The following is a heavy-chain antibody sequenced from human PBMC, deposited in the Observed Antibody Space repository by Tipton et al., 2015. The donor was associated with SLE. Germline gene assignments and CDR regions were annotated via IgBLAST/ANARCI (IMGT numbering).Heavy chain of an antibody. Sequence: QLVQSGAAVKKPGESLKISCKGSGYSFLTYWIGWVRQMPGKGLEWMGIIYPGDSDTRYSPSFQGQGTISADKSISTAYLQWSSLKASDTAMYYCAISSGSYYGEFDYWGQGTLVTVSS. V-gene: IGHV5-51*03. D-gene: IGHD1-26*01. J-gene: IGHJ4*02. CDR2: IYPGDSDT. CDR3: AISSGSYYGEFDY. CDR1: GYSFLTYW.